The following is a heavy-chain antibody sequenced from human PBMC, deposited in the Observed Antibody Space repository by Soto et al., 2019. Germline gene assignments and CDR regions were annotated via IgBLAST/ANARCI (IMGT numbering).Heavy chain of an antibody. J-gene: IGHJ6*02. CDR3: AKDIGRFGSYYYYGMDV. Sequence: VQLVESGGGVVQPGRSLRLSCAASGFTFSSYALHWVRQAPGKGLEWVSGISWNSGSIGYADSVKGRFTISRDNAKNSLYLQMNSLRAEDTALYYCAKDIGRFGSYYYYGMDVWGQGTTVTVSS. V-gene: IGHV3-9*01. D-gene: IGHD1-26*01. CDR1: GFTFSSYA. CDR2: ISWNSGSI.